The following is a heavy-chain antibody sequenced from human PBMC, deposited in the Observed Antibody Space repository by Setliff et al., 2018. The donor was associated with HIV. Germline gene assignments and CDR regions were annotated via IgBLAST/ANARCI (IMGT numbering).Heavy chain of an antibody. D-gene: IGHD5-18*01. CDR2: INTANYKT. Sequence: SVKVSCQASGYIFSSYTMHWVRQAPGQRLEWMGWINTANYKTKYSQKFQGRVTITRDTSASTAYMELSSLRSEDTAVYYCAKEGDRYGLDLDYWGQGTLVTVSS. CDR1: GYIFSSYT. J-gene: IGHJ4*02. V-gene: IGHV1-3*04. CDR3: AKEGDRYGLDLDY.